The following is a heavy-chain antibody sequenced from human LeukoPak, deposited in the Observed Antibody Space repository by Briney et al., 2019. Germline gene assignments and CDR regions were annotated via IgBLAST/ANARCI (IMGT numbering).Heavy chain of an antibody. J-gene: IGHJ4*02. Sequence: AGSLRLSCAASGFTFSSYAMHWVRQAPGKGLEWVALISYDGSNKYYGDSVKGRFTISRDNSKNTLSLQMTSLRAEDTAVYYCTRVGRAWQPLGYFFDYWGQGTLVTVSS. CDR3: TRVGRAWQPLGYFFDY. V-gene: IGHV3-30*01. D-gene: IGHD5-12*01. CDR2: ISYDGSNK. CDR1: GFTFSSYA.